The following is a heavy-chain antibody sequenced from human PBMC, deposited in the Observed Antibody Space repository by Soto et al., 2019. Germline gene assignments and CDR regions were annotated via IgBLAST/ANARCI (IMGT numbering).Heavy chain of an antibody. Sequence: GESLKISCKGSGYSFTSYWIGWVRQMPGKGLEWMGIIYPGDSDTRYSPSFQGQVTISADKSISTAYLQWSSLKASDTAMYYCARMGEWTYYDFWSPYDYWGQGTLVTVS. CDR1: GYSFTSYW. J-gene: IGHJ4*02. CDR2: IYPGDSDT. V-gene: IGHV5-51*01. CDR3: ARMGEWTYYDFWSPYDY. D-gene: IGHD3-3*01.